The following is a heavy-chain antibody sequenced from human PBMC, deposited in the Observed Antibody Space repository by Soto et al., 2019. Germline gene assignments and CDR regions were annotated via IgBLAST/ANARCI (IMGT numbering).Heavy chain of an antibody. CDR2: ISAYNGNT. CDR1: GYTFTSYG. Sequence: GASVKVSCKASGYTFTSYGISWARQAPGQGLEWMGWISAYNGNTNYAQKLQGRVTMTTDTSTSTAYMELRSLRSDDTAVYYCAREIYYYGSGSYYRYYYSGMDVWGQGTTVTVSS. J-gene: IGHJ6*02. V-gene: IGHV1-18*01. D-gene: IGHD3-10*01. CDR3: AREIYYYGSGSYYRYYYSGMDV.